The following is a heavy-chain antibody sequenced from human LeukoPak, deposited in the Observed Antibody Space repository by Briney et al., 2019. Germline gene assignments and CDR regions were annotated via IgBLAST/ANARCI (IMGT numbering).Heavy chain of an antibody. CDR1: GGTFSSYA. V-gene: IGHV1-69*05. CDR3: AREVVYSYGCFDY. J-gene: IGHJ4*02. D-gene: IGHD5-18*01. CDR2: IIPIFGTA. Sequence: SVKVSCKXSGGTFSSYAISWVRQSPGQGLEWMGGIIPIFGTANYAQKFQGRVTITTDESTSTAYMELSSLRSEDTAVYYCAREVVYSYGCFDYWGQGTLVTVSS.